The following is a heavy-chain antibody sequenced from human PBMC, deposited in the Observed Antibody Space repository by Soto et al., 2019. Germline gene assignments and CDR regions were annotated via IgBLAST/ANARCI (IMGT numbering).Heavy chain of an antibody. Sequence: NPSETLSLTCAVSGGSIGRSYWSWIRQPPGKGLQWIGYIYYSGSTYYNPSLKSRVTMSVDTSKIQFSLRLKSVTAADTAVYYCARGPYYAFDIWGQGTMVTVSS. CDR2: IYYSGST. CDR1: GGSIGRSY. CDR3: ARGPYYAFDI. D-gene: IGHD2-21*01. V-gene: IGHV4-59*01. J-gene: IGHJ3*02.